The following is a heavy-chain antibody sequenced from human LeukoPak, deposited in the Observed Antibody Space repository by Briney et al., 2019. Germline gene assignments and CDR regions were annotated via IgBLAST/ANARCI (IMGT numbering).Heavy chain of an antibody. CDR2: IRSKANSYAT. CDR1: GFTFSGSA. V-gene: IGHV3-73*01. J-gene: IGHJ6*03. D-gene: IGHD2-21*02. CDR3: ARVPATYYYYYYYMDV. Sequence: GGSLRLSCAASGFTFSGSAMHWVRQASGKGLEWVGRIRSKANSYATAYAASVKGRFTISRDDSKNTAYLQMNSLKTEDTAVYYCARVPATYYYYYYYMDVWGKGTTVTISS.